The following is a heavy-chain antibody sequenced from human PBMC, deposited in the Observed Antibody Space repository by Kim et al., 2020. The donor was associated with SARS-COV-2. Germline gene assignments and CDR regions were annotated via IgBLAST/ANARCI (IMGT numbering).Heavy chain of an antibody. D-gene: IGHD3-10*01. CDR3: ARGVGSGSYFHY. Sequence: SETLSLTCAVYGGSFSVTSYYWTWIRQPPGKGLEWIGEIDRGGSTNYNPSLTGRVTIALATSNNQFSLILSSVTAADTAVYYCARGVGSGSYFHYWGQGTLVTVSS. J-gene: IGHJ4*02. V-gene: IGHV4-34*01. CDR2: IDRGGST. CDR1: GGSFSVTSYY.